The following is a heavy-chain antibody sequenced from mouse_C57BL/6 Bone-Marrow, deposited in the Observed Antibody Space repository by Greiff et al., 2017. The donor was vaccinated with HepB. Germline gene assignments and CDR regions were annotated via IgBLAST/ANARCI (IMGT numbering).Heavy chain of an antibody. CDR2: IYPRSGNT. CDR1: GYTFTSYG. D-gene: IGHD1-2*01. Sequence: VQLQQSGAELARPGASVKLSCKASGYTFTSYGISWVKQRTGQGLEWIGEIYPRSGNTYYNEKFKGKATLTAGKSSSTAYMELRSLTSEDSAVYFCARDSLLRVFDYWGQGTTLTVSS. CDR3: ARDSLLRVFDY. J-gene: IGHJ2*01. V-gene: IGHV1-81*01.